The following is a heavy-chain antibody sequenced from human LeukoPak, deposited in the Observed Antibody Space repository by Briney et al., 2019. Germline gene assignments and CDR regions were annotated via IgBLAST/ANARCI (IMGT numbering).Heavy chain of an antibody. CDR2: ISNDGSST. D-gene: IGHD3-22*01. Sequence: GGSLRLSCEGTGFTFSSYGMHWVRQAPGKGLEWVAVISNDGSSTDYADSVKGRFTISRDNAKNSLYLQMNSLRAEDTAVYYCARQHYDSSGYSYFDYWGQGTLVTVSS. V-gene: IGHV3-33*08. CDR3: ARQHYDSSGYSYFDY. J-gene: IGHJ4*02. CDR1: GFTFSSYG.